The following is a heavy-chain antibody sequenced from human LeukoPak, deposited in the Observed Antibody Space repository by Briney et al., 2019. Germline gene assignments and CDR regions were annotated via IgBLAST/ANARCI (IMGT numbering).Heavy chain of an antibody. CDR1: GGTFSSYA. CDR2: IIPIFGTA. Sequence: SVKVSCKASGGTFSSYAISWVRQAPGQGLEWMGGIIPIFGTANYAQKFQGRVTITADTSTDTAYMELSSLRSEDTAVYYCATEHAKGQWLAFDYWVQGTLVTVSS. D-gene: IGHD6-19*01. J-gene: IGHJ4*02. CDR3: ATEHAKGQWLAFDY. V-gene: IGHV1-69*06.